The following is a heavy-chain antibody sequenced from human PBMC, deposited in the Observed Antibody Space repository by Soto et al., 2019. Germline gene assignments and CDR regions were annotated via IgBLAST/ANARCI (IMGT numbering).Heavy chain of an antibody. D-gene: IGHD4-17*01. CDR1: GGSISTYY. V-gene: IGHV4-59*01. CDR2: VDNSGST. J-gene: IGHJ4*02. Sequence: SETLSLTCTVSGGSISTYYWSWIRQPPGKGLEWIGYVDNSGSTNYNPSLKSRVTISADTSQNQFFLKLSSVTAADTAVYYCAGDYGDYDTFDYWGRGTLVTVSS. CDR3: AGDYGDYDTFDY.